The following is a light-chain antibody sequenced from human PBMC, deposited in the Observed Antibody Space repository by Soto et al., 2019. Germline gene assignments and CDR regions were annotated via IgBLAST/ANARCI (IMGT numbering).Light chain of an antibody. CDR3: ETWDSNTRV. CDR2: VEGNGSY. CDR1: SRHSSNT. Sequence: QLVLTQSSSASASLGSSVRLTCTLSSRHSSNTIAWHQQQPGKAPRYLMKVEGNGSYNKGSGVPDRFSGSSSGADRYLTISNLQSEDEADYYCETWDSNTRVFGGGTKLTVL. V-gene: IGLV4-60*03. J-gene: IGLJ2*01.